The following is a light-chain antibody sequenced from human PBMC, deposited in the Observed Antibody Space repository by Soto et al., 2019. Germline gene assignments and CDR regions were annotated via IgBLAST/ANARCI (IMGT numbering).Light chain of an antibody. CDR1: QSMSDY. Sequence: DIQMTQSPSSLSASVGDRVAITCRSSQSMSDYINWYQQKPGKALKLVIYGASNLQSGVPPRFSGSGSGSEFTHTINELQPDDLGIYFCKQSYSLPLTFGPGTKVDV. V-gene: IGKV1-39*01. CDR3: KQSYSLPLT. CDR2: GAS. J-gene: IGKJ3*01.